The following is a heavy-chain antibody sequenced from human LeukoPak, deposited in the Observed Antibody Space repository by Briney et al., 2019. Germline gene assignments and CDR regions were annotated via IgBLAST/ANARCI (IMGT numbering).Heavy chain of an antibody. J-gene: IGHJ4*02. V-gene: IGHV4-38-2*01. Sequence: SESLSLTCAVSAYSINSGHYWGWIRQPPGKGLEWIGSIYHSGRTYYNPSLNSPVPTSVDTSKNHFSLKPTSVPAADTAVYYCASHASPDIVIVPAATFDYWGQGTLVTVSS. D-gene: IGHD2-2*01. CDR3: ASHASPDIVIVPAATFDY. CDR2: IYHSGRT. CDR1: AYSINSGHY.